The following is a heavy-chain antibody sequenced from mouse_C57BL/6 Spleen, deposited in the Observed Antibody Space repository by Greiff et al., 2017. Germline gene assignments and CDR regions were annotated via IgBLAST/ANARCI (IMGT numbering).Heavy chain of an antibody. V-gene: IGHV1-81*01. CDR3: ASLSLLLYGDY. J-gene: IGHJ2*01. CDR2: IYPRSGNT. D-gene: IGHD1-1*01. CDR1: GYTFTSYG. Sequence: VQLQQSGAELARPGASVKLSCKASGYTFTSYGISWVKQRTGQGLEWIGEIYPRSGNTYYNEKFKGKATLTADKSSSTAYMELRSLTSEDSAVFFCASLSLLLYGDYWGQGTTLTVAS.